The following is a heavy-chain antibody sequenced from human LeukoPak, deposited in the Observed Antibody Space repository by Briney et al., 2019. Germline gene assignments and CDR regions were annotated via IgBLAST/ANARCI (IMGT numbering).Heavy chain of an antibody. CDR1: GFTFSNYA. D-gene: IGHD6-6*01. Sequence: GGSLRLSCAASGFTFSNYAVSWVRQAPGKGLDWVSTIIGGGESIHYADSVKGRFTISRDNSKDTLYLQMNSLRAEDTAVYYCAKGHSSSSGKFDYWGQGTLVTVPS. CDR2: IIGGGESI. CDR3: AKGHSSSSGKFDY. J-gene: IGHJ4*02. V-gene: IGHV3-23*01.